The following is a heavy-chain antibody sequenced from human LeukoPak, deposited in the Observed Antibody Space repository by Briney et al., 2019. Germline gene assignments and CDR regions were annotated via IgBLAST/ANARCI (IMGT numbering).Heavy chain of an antibody. CDR3: ARELSGTTSYYFDY. CDR2: ISTSGNTR. CDR1: GFTFSSYE. V-gene: IGHV3-48*03. D-gene: IGHD1-7*01. Sequence: SGGSLRLSCAAPGFTFSSYEMNWVRQAPGKGLEWVSYISTSGNTRYYADSVKGRFTISRDNAKNSLYLQMNSLRVEDTAVYYCARELSGTTSYYFDYWGQGTLVTVSS. J-gene: IGHJ4*02.